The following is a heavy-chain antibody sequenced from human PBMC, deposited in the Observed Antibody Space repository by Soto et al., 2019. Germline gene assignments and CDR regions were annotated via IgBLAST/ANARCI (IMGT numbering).Heavy chain of an antibody. CDR2: IYTSASI. V-gene: IGHV4-4*07. J-gene: IGHJ6*02. Sequence: SETLSLTCSVSGADINTYSWTWIRQPAGKGLEWIGRIYTSASINYNPSLKGRVTLSVDTSTNQVSLRLASVTAADTAIYYCARDREAGYNFYYGMDVWGQGTTVTVSS. D-gene: IGHD6-19*01. CDR1: GADINTYS. CDR3: ARDREAGYNFYYGMDV.